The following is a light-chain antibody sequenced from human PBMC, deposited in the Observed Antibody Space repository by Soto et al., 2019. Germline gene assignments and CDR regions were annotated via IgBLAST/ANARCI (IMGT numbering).Light chain of an antibody. CDR3: QQYNNWPQE. CDR2: GAS. Sequence: EIVMTQSPATPSVSPGERATLSCRASQSVSSNLAWYQQKPGQAPRLLIYGASTRATGIPARFSGSGSGTEFTLTISSLQSEDFAVYYCQQYNNWPQEFGQGTKVDIK. J-gene: IGKJ1*01. V-gene: IGKV3-15*01. CDR1: QSVSSN.